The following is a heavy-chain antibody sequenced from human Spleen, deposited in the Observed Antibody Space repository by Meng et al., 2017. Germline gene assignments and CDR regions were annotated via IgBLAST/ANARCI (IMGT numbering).Heavy chain of an antibody. CDR3: AGESTTVTTYY. CDR2: ISGSADST. J-gene: IGHJ4*02. D-gene: IGHD4-17*01. V-gene: IGHV3-23*01. CDR1: GFTFSSYA. Sequence: GESLKISCAASGFTFSSYAMSWVRQAPGKGLEWVSSISGSADSTYYADSVKGRFTISRDNSKNTLYLQMNSLRSEDTAVYYCAGESTTVTTYYWGQGTLVTVSS.